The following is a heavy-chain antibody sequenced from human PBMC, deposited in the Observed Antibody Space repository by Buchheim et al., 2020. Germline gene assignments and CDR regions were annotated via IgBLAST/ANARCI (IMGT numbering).Heavy chain of an antibody. J-gene: IGHJ4*02. CDR1: GGSISSSSYY. V-gene: IGHV4-39*07. Sequence: QLQLQESGPGLVKPSETLSLTCTVSGGSISSSSYYWGWIRQPPGKGLEWIGEINHSGSTNYNPSLKSRVTISVDTSKNQFSLKLSSVTAADTAVYYCASESMLAGDPRYYFDYWGQGTL. CDR2: INHSGST. CDR3: ASESMLAGDPRYYFDY. D-gene: IGHD2-21*02.